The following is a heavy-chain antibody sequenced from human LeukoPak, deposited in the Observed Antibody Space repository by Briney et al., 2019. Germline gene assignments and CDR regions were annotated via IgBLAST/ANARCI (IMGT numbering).Heavy chain of an antibody. CDR3: ARDPPRIAAAGTKAFDI. CDR1: GFTFSSYE. Sequence: GGSLRLSCAASGFTFSSYEMNWVRQAPGKGLERVSYISSSGSTIYYADSVKGRFTISRDNAKNSLYLQMNSLRAEDTAVYYCARDPPRIAAAGTKAFDIWGQGTMVTVSS. V-gene: IGHV3-48*03. J-gene: IGHJ3*02. D-gene: IGHD6-13*01. CDR2: ISSSGSTI.